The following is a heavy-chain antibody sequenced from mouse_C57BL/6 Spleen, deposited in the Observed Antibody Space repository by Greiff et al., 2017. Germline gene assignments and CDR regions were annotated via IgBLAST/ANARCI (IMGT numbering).Heavy chain of an antibody. CDR1: GYSITSGYY. CDR3: ASIYYGNYGYYFDY. D-gene: IGHD2-1*01. V-gene: IGHV3-6*01. CDR2: ISYDGSN. Sequence: EVQLQESGPGLVKPSQSLSLTCSVTGYSITSGYYWNWIRQFPGNKLEWMGYISYDGSNNYNPSLKNRISITRDTSKNQFFLKLNSVTTEDTATYYCASIYYGNYGYYFDYWGQGTTLTVSS. J-gene: IGHJ2*01.